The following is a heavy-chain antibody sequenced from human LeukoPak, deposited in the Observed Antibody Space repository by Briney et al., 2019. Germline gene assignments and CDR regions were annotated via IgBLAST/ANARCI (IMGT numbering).Heavy chain of an antibody. CDR3: AREGSEYYFDY. V-gene: IGHV4-34*01. CDR1: RKYVSDGY. J-gene: IGHJ4*02. Sequence: SYTPTLINPLDRKYVSDGYCIWIRQPPVNKQKWIGEINHSGSTNYNPSLKSRVTISVDTSKNQFSLKLSSVTAADTAVYYCAREGSEYYFDYWGQGTLVTVSS. CDR2: INHSGST.